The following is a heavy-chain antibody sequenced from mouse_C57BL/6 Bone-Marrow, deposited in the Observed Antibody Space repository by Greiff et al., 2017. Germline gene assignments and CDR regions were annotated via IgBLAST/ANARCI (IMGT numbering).Heavy chain of an antibody. D-gene: IGHD1-1*01. V-gene: IGHV1-26*01. J-gene: IGHJ2*01. CDR2: INPNNGGT. CDR1: GYTFTDYY. Sequence: VQLQQSGPELVKPGASVKISCKASGYTFTDYYMNWVKQSHGKSLEWIGDINPNNGGTSYNQKLKGKATLTVDKSSSTAYMELSSLTSEDTAVYYCTTTVVDRYYFDYWGQGTTLTVSS. CDR3: TTTVVDRYYFDY.